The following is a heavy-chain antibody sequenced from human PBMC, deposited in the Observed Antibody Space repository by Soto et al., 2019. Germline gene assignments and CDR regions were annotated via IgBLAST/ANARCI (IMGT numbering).Heavy chain of an antibody. CDR3: ARDLHPFVRIAVDWFDP. J-gene: IGHJ5*02. V-gene: IGHV1-2*02. Sequence: QVQLVQSGAEVKKPGASVKVSCKASGYTFTGYYMHWVRQAPGQGLEWMGWSNPNSGGTNYAQKFPGRVPMARDSSISTAYMELSRLRSDDTAVYYCARDLHPFVRIAVDWFDPWGQGTLVTVSS. D-gene: IGHD6-19*01. CDR2: SNPNSGGT. CDR1: GYTFTGYY.